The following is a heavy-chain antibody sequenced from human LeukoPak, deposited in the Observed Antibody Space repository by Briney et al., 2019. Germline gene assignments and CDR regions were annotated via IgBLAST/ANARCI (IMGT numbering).Heavy chain of an antibody. J-gene: IGHJ4*02. D-gene: IGHD3-22*01. CDR1: GGSISSSNW. CDR3: ARDIDSSGYYPDY. CDR2: IYHSGTT. V-gene: IGHV4-4*02. Sequence: SETLSLTCAVSGGSISSSNWWSWVRQPPGKGLEWIGEIYHSGTTNYNPSLKSRVTISVDSSKNQFSLKLSSVTAADTAVYYCARDIDSSGYYPDYWGQGTLVTVSS.